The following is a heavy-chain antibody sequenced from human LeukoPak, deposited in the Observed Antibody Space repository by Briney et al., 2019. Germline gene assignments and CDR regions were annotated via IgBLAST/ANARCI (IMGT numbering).Heavy chain of an antibody. D-gene: IGHD2-2*01. CDR3: AREGPVAMSYFDY. CDR1: GDSIGRGHW. V-gene: IGHV4-4*02. Sequence: SGTLSLTCAVSGDSIGRGHWWTWVRQPPGKGLEWIGEIFHSGSTDYNPSLKSRVTISVDTSKNQFSLKLSSVTAADTAVYYCAREGPVAMSYFDYWGQGTLVTVSS. J-gene: IGHJ4*02. CDR2: IFHSGST.